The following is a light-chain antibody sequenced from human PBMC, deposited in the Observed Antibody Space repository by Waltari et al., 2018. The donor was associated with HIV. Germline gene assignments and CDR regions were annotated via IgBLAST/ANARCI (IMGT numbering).Light chain of an antibody. CDR3: SSYTSSSTLV. CDR1: SRDLGGYHY. CDR2: EVS. Sequence: QSALTQPAPVSGSPGQSITISCTGTSRDLGGYHYLSWYQQHPGKAPKLMIYEVSNRPSGVSNRFSGSKSGNTASLTISGLQAEDEADYYCSSYTSSSTLVFGGGTKLTVL. V-gene: IGLV2-14*01. J-gene: IGLJ2*01.